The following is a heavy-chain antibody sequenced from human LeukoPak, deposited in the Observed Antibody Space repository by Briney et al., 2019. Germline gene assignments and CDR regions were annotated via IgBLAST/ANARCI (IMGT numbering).Heavy chain of an antibody. V-gene: IGHV4-31*03. J-gene: IGHJ5*02. Sequence: PSETLSLTCTVSGDSFSSGGYYWTWVRQFPGEGLEWIGYIYSSGSIYYNPSLKSRVTISIDTSKNQFSLNMTSVTAADTAVYYCARDNTGYNYLDPWGRGTLVTVSS. D-gene: IGHD1-20*01. CDR1: GDSFSSGGYY. CDR3: ARDNTGYNYLDP. CDR2: IYSSGSI.